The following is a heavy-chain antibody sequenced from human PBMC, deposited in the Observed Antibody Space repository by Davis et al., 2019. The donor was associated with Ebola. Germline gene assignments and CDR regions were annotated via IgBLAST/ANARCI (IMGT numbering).Heavy chain of an antibody. D-gene: IGHD3-10*01. V-gene: IGHV3-23*01. Sequence: GESLKISCAASGFNFYNYAMTWVRQAPGKGLEWVSAISGSGGNTFYADSVKGRFTISRDNAKNSLYLQMNSLRAEDTAVYYCARDELWFGELCDYWGQGTLVTVSS. CDR2: ISGSGGNT. J-gene: IGHJ4*02. CDR3: ARDELWFGELCDY. CDR1: GFNFYNYA.